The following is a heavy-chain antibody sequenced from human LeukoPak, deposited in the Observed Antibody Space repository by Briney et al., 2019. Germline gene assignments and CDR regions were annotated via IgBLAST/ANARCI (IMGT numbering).Heavy chain of an antibody. Sequence: ASVKVSCKASGGTFSSYAISWVRQAPGQGLEWMGWISAYNGNTNYAQKFQGRVTMTRDTSISTAYMELSSLRSEDTAVYYCANPYYYDSSAFSDWGQGTLVTVSS. J-gene: IGHJ4*02. CDR1: GGTFSSYA. CDR2: ISAYNGNT. V-gene: IGHV1-18*01. D-gene: IGHD3-22*01. CDR3: ANPYYYDSSAFSD.